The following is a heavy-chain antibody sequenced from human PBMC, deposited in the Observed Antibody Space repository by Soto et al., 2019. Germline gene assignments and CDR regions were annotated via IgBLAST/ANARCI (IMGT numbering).Heavy chain of an antibody. J-gene: IGHJ4*02. CDR3: ARSITFDWLFFDN. V-gene: IGHV4-4*02. CDR1: GGSISRSNW. CDR2: IYHGGST. Sequence: SETLSLTCAVSGGSISRSNWWSWVRQSPGKGLEWIGEIYHGGSTNYNPSLKSRVTISVDKSKNQFSLKLSSLTAADTAVYYCARSITFDWLFFDNWGQGTLVTVSS. D-gene: IGHD3-9*01.